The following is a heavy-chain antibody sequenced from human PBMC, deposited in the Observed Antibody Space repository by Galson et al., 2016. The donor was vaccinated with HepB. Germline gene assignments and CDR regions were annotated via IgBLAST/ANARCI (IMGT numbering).Heavy chain of an antibody. J-gene: IGHJ4*02. D-gene: IGHD2-15*01. CDR1: GFTFSTYG. CDR3: AKDPLLLGVVMSAATS. V-gene: IGHV3-30*18. CDR2: ISYDGRNK. Sequence: SLRLSCAASGFTFSTYGIHWVRQAPGKGLEWVALISYDGRNKNYVDSVKGRFTISRDNSKNTLYLQMNSLRAEDTAVYYCAKDPLLLGVVMSAATSWGQGTLVTVSP.